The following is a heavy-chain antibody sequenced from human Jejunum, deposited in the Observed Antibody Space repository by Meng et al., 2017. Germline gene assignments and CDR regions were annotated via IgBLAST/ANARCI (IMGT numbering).Heavy chain of an antibody. D-gene: IGHD2-2*01. J-gene: IGHJ4*02. CDR2: INTYSGVP. CDR3: ASNVDCTSTSCYAY. CDR1: GYTFTGYY. V-gene: IGHV1-2*06. Sequence: VQLVQSGREGKKPGASVKVSCKASGYTFTGYYMHWVREAPGQGLEWMGRINTYSGVPNYAQKFQGRVTMTTDTSINTAYMELSGLSSDDTALYYCASNVDCTSTSCYAYWGQGTLVTVSS.